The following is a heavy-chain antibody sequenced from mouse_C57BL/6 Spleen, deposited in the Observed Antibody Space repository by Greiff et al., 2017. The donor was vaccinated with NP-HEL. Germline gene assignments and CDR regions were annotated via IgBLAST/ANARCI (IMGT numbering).Heavy chain of an antibody. CDR1: GYTFTSYW. CDR2: IDPSDSET. Sequence: QVQLQQSGAELVRPGSSVKLSCKASGYTFTSYWMHWVKQRPIQGLEWIGNIDPSDSETHYNPKFKDKATLTVDKSSSTAYMQLSSLTSEDSAVYYCARGAYDYDPFAYWGQGTLVTVSA. V-gene: IGHV1-52*01. D-gene: IGHD2-4*01. J-gene: IGHJ3*01. CDR3: ARGAYDYDPFAY.